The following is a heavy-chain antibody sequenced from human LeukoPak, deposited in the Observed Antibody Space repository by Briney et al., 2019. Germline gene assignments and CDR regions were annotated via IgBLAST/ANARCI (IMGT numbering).Heavy chain of an antibody. Sequence: GGSLRLSCAASGFTFSSYWMSWVRQAPGKGLEWVANIKQEGSEKYYVDSVKGRFTISRDNAKNSLYLQMNSLRAEDTAVYYCARVSWLLLFDAFDIWGQGTMVTVSS. CDR1: GFTFSSYW. CDR2: IKQEGSEK. J-gene: IGHJ3*02. V-gene: IGHV3-7*01. D-gene: IGHD3-22*01. CDR3: ARVSWLLLFDAFDI.